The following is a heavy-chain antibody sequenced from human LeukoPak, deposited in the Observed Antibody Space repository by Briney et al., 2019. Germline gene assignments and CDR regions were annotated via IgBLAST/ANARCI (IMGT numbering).Heavy chain of an antibody. J-gene: IGHJ4*02. V-gene: IGHV4-4*02. Sequence: KPSGTLSLTCAVSGDSISSTYWWTWVRQPPGKGLEWIGEIYNSGSTKYSPSLKSRVTISIDESNNQFSLKLSSVTAADTAVYYCARGGVAGSGWAIWGQGTLVTVSS. CDR1: GDSISSTYW. CDR3: ARGGVAGSGWAI. CDR2: IYNSGST. D-gene: IGHD6-19*01.